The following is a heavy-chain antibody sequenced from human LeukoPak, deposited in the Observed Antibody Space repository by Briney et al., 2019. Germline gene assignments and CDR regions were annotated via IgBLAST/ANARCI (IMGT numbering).Heavy chain of an antibody. J-gene: IGHJ4*02. CDR1: NGSINSSY. CDR3: ARDLGTGSYYPFEF. Sequence: SETLSLTCTVSNGSINSSYWSWIRQPAGKGLEWIGRIYTTGITNYNPSLKSRVTMSVDMSKNQFSLKLSSVTAADTAVYYCARDLGTGSYYPFEFWGQGTLVTVSS. V-gene: IGHV4-4*07. D-gene: IGHD1-26*01. CDR2: IYTTGIT.